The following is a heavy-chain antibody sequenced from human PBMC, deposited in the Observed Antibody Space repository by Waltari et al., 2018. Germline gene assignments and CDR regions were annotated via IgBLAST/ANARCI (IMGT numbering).Heavy chain of an antibody. CDR3: ARQTVTTLTLDY. Sequence: QVQLQESGPGLVKPSETLSLTCTVSGGSISSYYWSWTRQPPGKGLEWIGYIYYSGSTNYNPALKSRVTISVDTSKNQFSLKLSSVTAADTAVYYCARQTVTTLTLDYWGQGTLVTVSS. CDR2: IYYSGST. D-gene: IGHD4-17*01. CDR1: GGSISSYY. V-gene: IGHV4-59*01. J-gene: IGHJ4*02.